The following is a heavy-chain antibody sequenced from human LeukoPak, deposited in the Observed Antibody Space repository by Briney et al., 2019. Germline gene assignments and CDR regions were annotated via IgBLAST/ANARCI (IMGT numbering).Heavy chain of an antibody. CDR1: GGSISDGAYD. V-gene: IGHV4-34*05. CDR3: ASLRGTSFYYDSGGYLGY. CDR2: INHSGST. Sequence: SETLSLTCTVSGGSISDGAYDWGWIRQPLGKGLEWIGEINHSGSTNYNPSPKSRATISVDTSKSQFSLKLSSVTAADTAVYYCASLRGTSFYYDSGGYLGYWGQGTLVTVPS. D-gene: IGHD3-22*01. J-gene: IGHJ4*02.